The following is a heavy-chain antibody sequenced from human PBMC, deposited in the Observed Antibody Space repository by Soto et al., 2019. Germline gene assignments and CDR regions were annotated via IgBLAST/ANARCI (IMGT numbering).Heavy chain of an antibody. Sequence: PGGSLRLSCAASGFTFRRSTMHWVRQAPGKGLEWVAVMSYDGSNKYYADSVKGRFTISRDNSKNTLYLQMNSLRAEDTAVYYCARDPYGDYVVGWFDSWGQGTPVTVSS. CDR1: GFTFRRST. V-gene: IGHV3-30-3*01. D-gene: IGHD4-17*01. J-gene: IGHJ5*01. CDR3: ARDPYGDYVVGWFDS. CDR2: MSYDGSNK.